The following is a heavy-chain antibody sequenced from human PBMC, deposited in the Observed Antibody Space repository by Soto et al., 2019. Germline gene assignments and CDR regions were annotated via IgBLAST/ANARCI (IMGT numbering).Heavy chain of an antibody. J-gene: IGHJ4*02. CDR2: IGNSGDGT. CDR1: GFTFSGYT. Sequence: GGSLRLSCAASGFTFSGYTMNWVRQAPGRGLEWVAVIGNSGDGTHYADSVKGRFTISRDNSKNTLYLQMESLRAEDTAVYYCVKDVWDYWGQGVLVTVSS. D-gene: IGHD2-21*01. CDR3: VKDVWDY. V-gene: IGHV3-23*01.